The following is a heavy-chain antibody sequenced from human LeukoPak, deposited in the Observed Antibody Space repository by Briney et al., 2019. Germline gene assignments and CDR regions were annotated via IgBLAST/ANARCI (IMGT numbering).Heavy chain of an antibody. J-gene: IGHJ4*02. CDR3: ARAPEGSTFTSFDY. CDR1: GGSISSGSYY. V-gene: IGHV4-61*02. CDR2: IYTSGST. Sequence: SPPLSLPSTVSGGSISSGSYYWTCIRPPAGKGLEWSGRIYTSGSTNYNPSLTSRVTISVDTSKHQFSLKLSSVTAAATAVYYCARAPEGSTFTSFDYWGQGTLVTVSS. D-gene: IGHD2/OR15-2a*01.